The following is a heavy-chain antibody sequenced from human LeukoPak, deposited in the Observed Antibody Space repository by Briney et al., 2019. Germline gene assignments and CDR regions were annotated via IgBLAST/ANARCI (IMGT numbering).Heavy chain of an antibody. D-gene: IGHD3-22*01. V-gene: IGHV1-18*01. J-gene: IGHJ3*02. Sequence: ASVKASCKASGYTFTSYGISWVRQAPGQGLEWMGWISAYNGNTNYAQKLQGRVTMTTDTSTSTAYMELRSLRSDDTAVYYCARPYDSIDAFDIWGQGTMVTVSS. CDR3: ARPYDSIDAFDI. CDR2: ISAYNGNT. CDR1: GYTFTSYG.